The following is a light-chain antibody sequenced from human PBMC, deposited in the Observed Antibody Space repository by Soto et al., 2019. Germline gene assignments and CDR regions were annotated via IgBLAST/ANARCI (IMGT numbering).Light chain of an antibody. CDR1: HGISNY. Sequence: DVQMTQSPSSLSASAGDTVTITCRASHGISNYLAWYQQKPGKVPKLLIYAASTLQSGVPSRFSGSGSGTDFTLTISSLQPEDVATYYCQRYNSAPLTFGGGNKVEIK. V-gene: IGKV1-27*01. CDR3: QRYNSAPLT. CDR2: AAS. J-gene: IGKJ4*01.